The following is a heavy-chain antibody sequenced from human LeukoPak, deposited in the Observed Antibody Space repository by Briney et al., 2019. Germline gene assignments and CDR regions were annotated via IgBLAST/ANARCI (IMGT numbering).Heavy chain of an antibody. D-gene: IGHD3-3*01. J-gene: IGHJ4*02. Sequence: KPSETLSLTCTVSGGSSSSYYWSWIRQPPGKGLEWIGYIYYSGSTNYNPSLKSRVTISVDTSKNQFSLKLSSVTAADTAVYYCAIGYYDFWSGYYRNYLDYWGQGTLVTVSS. CDR2: IYYSGST. CDR3: AIGYYDFWSGYYRNYLDY. CDR1: GGSSSSYY. V-gene: IGHV4-59*12.